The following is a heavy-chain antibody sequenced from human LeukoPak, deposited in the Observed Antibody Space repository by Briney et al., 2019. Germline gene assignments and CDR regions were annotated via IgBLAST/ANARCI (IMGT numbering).Heavy chain of an antibody. CDR3: ARGQSGPPRYSSSWRAYYGMDV. D-gene: IGHD6-13*01. V-gene: IGHV4-34*01. J-gene: IGHJ6*02. CDR1: GGSFSGYY. Sequence: RPSETLSLTCAVYGGSFSGYYWSWIRQPPGKGLEWIGEINHSGSTNYNLSLKSRVTISVDTSKNQFSLKLSSVTAADTAVYYCARGQSGPPRYSSSWRAYYGMDVWGQGTTVTVSS. CDR2: INHSGST.